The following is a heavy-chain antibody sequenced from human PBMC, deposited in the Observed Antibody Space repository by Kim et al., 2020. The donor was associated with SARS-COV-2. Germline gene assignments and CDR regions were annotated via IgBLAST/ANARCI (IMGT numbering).Heavy chain of an antibody. Sequence: ADSVKGRFTISRDNSKNTLYLQRNSLRAEATAVYYCARQGVVGATSAFDIWGQGTMVTVSS. J-gene: IGHJ3*02. CDR3: ARQGVVGATSAFDI. D-gene: IGHD1-26*01. V-gene: IGHV3-33*01.